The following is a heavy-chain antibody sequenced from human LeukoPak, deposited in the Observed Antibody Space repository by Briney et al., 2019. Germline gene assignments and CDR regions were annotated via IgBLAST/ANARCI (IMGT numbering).Heavy chain of an antibody. CDR1: GFTFSSYA. CDR3: AKGNTNGVWEDVDYFDY. V-gene: IGHV3-23*01. J-gene: IGHJ4*02. CDR2: ISGSGGST. D-gene: IGHD2-8*01. Sequence: SGGSLRLSCAASGFTFSSYAMSWVRQAPGKGLEWVSAISGSGGSTYYADSVKGRFTISRDNSKNTLYLQMNSLRAEDTAVYYCAKGNTNGVWEDVDYFDYWGQGTLVTVSS.